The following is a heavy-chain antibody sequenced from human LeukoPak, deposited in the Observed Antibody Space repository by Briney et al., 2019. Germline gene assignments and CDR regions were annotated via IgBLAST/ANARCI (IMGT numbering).Heavy chain of an antibody. V-gene: IGHV3-48*03. CDR1: GFTFSSYE. J-gene: IGHJ6*03. CDR2: ISSSGSTI. CDR3: ARNPPGIVGAPTHYCYYMDV. D-gene: IGHD1-26*01. Sequence: HPGGSLRLSCAASGFTFSSYEMNWVRQAPGKGLEWVSYISSSGSTIYYADSVKGRFTISRDNAKNSLYLQMNSLRAEDTAVYYCARNPPGIVGAPTHYCYYMDVWGRGTTVTISS.